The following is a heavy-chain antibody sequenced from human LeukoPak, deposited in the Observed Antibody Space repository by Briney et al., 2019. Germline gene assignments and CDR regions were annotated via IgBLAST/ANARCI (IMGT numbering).Heavy chain of an antibody. CDR2: VEHDGRTK. J-gene: IGHJ4*02. Sequence: AGGSLRLSCAGSGFVFASLGMHWVRQAPGKGLEWVAFVEHDGRTKYYADSVKGRFSISRDNSRNTLFLQMNSLRRDDTSLYYCVTDLHGINWYVYWGQGALVTVSS. D-gene: IGHD1-20*01. V-gene: IGHV3-30*02. CDR1: GFVFASLG. CDR3: VTDLHGINWYVY.